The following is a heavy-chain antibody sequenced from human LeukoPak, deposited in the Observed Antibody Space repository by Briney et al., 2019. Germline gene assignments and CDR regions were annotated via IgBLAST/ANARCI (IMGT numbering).Heavy chain of an antibody. J-gene: IGHJ4*02. CDR1: GFTFSSYG. Sequence: GGSLRLSCAASGFTFSSYGMHWVRQAPGKGLEWVSVIYSGGSTYYADSVKGRFTISRDNSKNTLYLQMNSLRAEDTAAYYCARVPVTTHAPYFDYWGQGTLVTVSS. V-gene: IGHV3-NL1*01. D-gene: IGHD4-17*01. CDR2: IYSGGST. CDR3: ARVPVTTHAPYFDY.